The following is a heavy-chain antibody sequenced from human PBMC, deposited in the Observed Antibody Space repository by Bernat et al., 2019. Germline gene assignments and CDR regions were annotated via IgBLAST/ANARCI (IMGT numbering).Heavy chain of an antibody. CDR3: ARLRGTGWSGAMDV. D-gene: IGHD6-19*01. V-gene: IGHV4-59*08. Sequence: QVQLQESGPGLVKPSETLSLTCSVSGDSTSRYYWSWIRQPPGKGLEWIAYIFNSGTTNYNPSLKSRITMSIDTSTNQFSLKLTSVTAADTAVYYCARLRGTGWSGAMDVWGQGTTVTVSS. J-gene: IGHJ6*02. CDR1: GDSTSRYY. CDR2: IFNSGTT.